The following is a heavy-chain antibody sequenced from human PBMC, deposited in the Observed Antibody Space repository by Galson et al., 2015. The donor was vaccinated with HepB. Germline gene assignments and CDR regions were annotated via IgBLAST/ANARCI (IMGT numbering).Heavy chain of an antibody. CDR3: TRRDKSVYCTTTPSIQSNTDWY. J-gene: IGHJ2*01. CDR2: IYAGGFT. D-gene: IGHD2-8*01. CDR1: GFNVGSSY. V-gene: IGHV3-53*01. Sequence: SLRLSCAASGFNVGSSYMSWVRQAPGKGLEWVSVIYAGGFTYYADSVQGRFTISRDNYKNTLYLQMNPLRAEETAVYYCTRRDKSVYCTTTPSIQSNTDWY.